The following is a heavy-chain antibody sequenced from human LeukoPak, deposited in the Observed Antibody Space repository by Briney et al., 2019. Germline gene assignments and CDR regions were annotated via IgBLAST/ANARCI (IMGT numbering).Heavy chain of an antibody. V-gene: IGHV4-59*01. D-gene: IGHD6-6*01. J-gene: IGHJ5*02. CDR2: IYYSGST. Sequence: NPSETLSLTCTVSGGALTNYYWSWIRQPPGKGLEWIGYIYYSGSTNYNPSLKSRVTISVDTSKNQFSLKLSSVTAADTAVYYCARKKFIAAGGFDPWGQGTLVTVSS. CDR3: ARKKFIAAGGFDP. CDR1: GGALTNYY.